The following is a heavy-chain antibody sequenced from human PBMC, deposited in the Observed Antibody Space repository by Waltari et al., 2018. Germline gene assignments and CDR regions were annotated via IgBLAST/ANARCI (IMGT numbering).Heavy chain of an antibody. D-gene: IGHD2-2*01. V-gene: IGHV1-2*02. CDR1: GYTFTGYY. CDR3: ASEKLGYCSSTSCYVY. J-gene: IGHJ4*02. CDR2: INPNGGGT. Sequence: QVQLVQSGAEVKKPGASVKVSGKASGYTFTGYYMHLVRQAPGQGLEWMGWINPNGGGTNYAQKFQGRVTMTRDTSISTAYMELSRLRSDDTAVYYCASEKLGYCSSTSCYVYWGQGTLVTVSS.